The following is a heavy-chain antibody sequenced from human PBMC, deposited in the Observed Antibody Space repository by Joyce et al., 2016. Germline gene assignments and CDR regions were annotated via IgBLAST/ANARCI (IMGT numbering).Heavy chain of an antibody. CDR3: ASSERLTSMAIFDY. V-gene: IGHV1-69*01. D-gene: IGHD1-1*01. J-gene: IGHJ4*02. CDR1: GGTFRHYA. Sequence: EVKKPGSSVRVSCKASGGTFRHYAIRWVRQAPGQGLERMGGIIPICCTPNYAQNFHGRFTITADESTSTACMEMSSLRSEDTAVYYCASSERLTSMAIFDYWGQGALVPGSS. CDR2: IIPICCTP.